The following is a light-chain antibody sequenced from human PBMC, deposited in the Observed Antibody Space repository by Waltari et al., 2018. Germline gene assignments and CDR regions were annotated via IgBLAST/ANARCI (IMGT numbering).Light chain of an antibody. Sequence: SYVLTQPPSVSVAPGQTARVTRGGNNIGGKTVHWYQQKPGQAPVLVVQDNSDRPSGIPERLSGSNSGNTATLTISGVEAEDEADYYCQVWDTSSDHVVFGGGTKLTVL. J-gene: IGLJ2*01. CDR3: QVWDTSSDHVV. CDR1: NIGGKT. V-gene: IGLV3-21*02. CDR2: DNS.